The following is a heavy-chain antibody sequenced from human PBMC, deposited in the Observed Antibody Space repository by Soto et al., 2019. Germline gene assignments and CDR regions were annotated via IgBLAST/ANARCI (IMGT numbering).Heavy chain of an antibody. CDR2: GDYSGGA. CDR3: TKDGDGRMTTNPYSYYGLDV. J-gene: IGHJ6*02. V-gene: IGHV4-59*01. Sequence: SETLPLTGTVTGGSISGYYWSWIRQPPGKGLEWIGNGDYSGGAKYNSSVKRRVSISVDTSKNQFSLNLCSVTAAHPPVYYCTKDGDGRMTTNPYSYYGLDVWGPGVTVTVSS. CDR1: GGSISGYY. D-gene: IGHD2-21*02.